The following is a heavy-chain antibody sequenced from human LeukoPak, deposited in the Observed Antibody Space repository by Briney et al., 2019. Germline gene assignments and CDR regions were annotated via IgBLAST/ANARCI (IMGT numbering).Heavy chain of an antibody. CDR3: ARAGMVRGVIAVYYFDY. CDR1: GFTFSSYW. J-gene: IGHJ4*02. CDR2: IKQDGSEK. Sequence: PGGFLRLSCAASGFTFSSYWMSWVRQAPGKGLEWVANIKQDGSEKYYVDSVKGRFTISRDNAKNSLYLQMNSLRAEDTAVYYCARAGMVRGVIAVYYFDYWGQGTLVTVSS. V-gene: IGHV3-7*01. D-gene: IGHD3-10*01.